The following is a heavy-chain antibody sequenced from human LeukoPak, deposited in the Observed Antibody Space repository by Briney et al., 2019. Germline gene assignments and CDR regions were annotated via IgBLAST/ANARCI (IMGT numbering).Heavy chain of an antibody. D-gene: IGHD4-17*01. CDR2: IFPSGGEI. CDR1: GFTFSTFA. J-gene: IGHJ4*02. V-gene: IGHV3-21*01. CDR3: ASQRYY. Sequence: PGGSLRLSCAASGFTFSTFAMIWVRQPPGKGLEWVSSIFPSGGEIHYADSVKGRFTISRDNAKNSLYLQMNSLRAEDTAVYYCASQRYYWGQGTLVTVSS.